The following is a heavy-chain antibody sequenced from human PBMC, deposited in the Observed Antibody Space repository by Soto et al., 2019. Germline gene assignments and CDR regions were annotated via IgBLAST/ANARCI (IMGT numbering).Heavy chain of an antibody. D-gene: IGHD6-6*01. Sequence: PSETLSLTCTVSGGSISSGGYYWSRIRQHPGKGLEWIGYIYYSGSTYYNPSLKSRVTISVDTSKNQFSLKLSSVTAADTAVYYCATTIAARFDYWGQGTLVTVSS. CDR2: IYYSGST. CDR3: ATTIAARFDY. V-gene: IGHV4-31*03. J-gene: IGHJ4*02. CDR1: GGSISSGGYY.